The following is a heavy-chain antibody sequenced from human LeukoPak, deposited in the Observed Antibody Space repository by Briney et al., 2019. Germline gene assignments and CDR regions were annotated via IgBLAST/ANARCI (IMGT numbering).Heavy chain of an antibody. D-gene: IGHD6-19*01. V-gene: IGHV3-9*01. CDR2: INWNSDII. CDR3: AKDSAVAGRHFDS. J-gene: IGHJ4*02. Sequence: GGSLRLSCAASGFTFEDYAMHWVRRAPGKGLEWVSGINWNSDIIDYADSVKGRFTISRDNAKNSLYLQMNSLRPEDTALYYCAKDSAVAGRHFDSWGQGTLVTVSS. CDR1: GFTFEDYA.